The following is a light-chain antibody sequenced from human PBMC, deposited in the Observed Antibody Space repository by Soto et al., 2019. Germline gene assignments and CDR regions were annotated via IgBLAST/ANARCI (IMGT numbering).Light chain of an antibody. CDR3: ATWDSSLSAGV. J-gene: IGLJ3*02. V-gene: IGLV1-51*02. CDR1: SSNIGNNY. CDR2: END. Sequence: QSVLTQPPSVSAAPGQKVTISCSGSSSNIGNNYVSWYQQLPGTAPKLLIYENDKRPSGITDRFSGSKSGTSATLGITGLQTGDEADYYGATWDSSLSAGVFGGGTKLTVL.